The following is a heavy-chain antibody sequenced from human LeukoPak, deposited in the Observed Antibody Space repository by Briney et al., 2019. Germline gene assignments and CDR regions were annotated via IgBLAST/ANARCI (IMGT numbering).Heavy chain of an antibody. CDR3: ASPLFYDSSGYYFDY. D-gene: IGHD3-22*01. CDR2: ISAYNGNT. J-gene: IGHJ4*02. CDR1: GYTFTSYG. Sequence: ASVKVSCKASGYTFTSYGISWVRQAPGQGLEWMGWISAYNGNTNYAQKLQGRVTMTTDTSTSTAYMELRSLRSDDTAVYYCASPLFYDSSGYYFDYWGQGTLVTVSS. V-gene: IGHV1-18*01.